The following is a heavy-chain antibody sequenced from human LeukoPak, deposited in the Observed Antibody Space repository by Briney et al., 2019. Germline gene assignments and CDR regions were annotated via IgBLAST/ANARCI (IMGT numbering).Heavy chain of an antibody. CDR2: ISSSGSTI. J-gene: IGHJ4*02. D-gene: IGHD3-22*01. Sequence: PGGSLRLSCAASGLTFSDYYMTWIRRARGQGLEWVAYISSSGSTIYSADSVKGRFTVSRDNAKNSLFPHMNSLRAEDTAIYYCAIQITMIVVVPYFDYWGQGTLVTVSS. CDR1: GLTFSDYY. CDR3: AIQITMIVVVPYFDY. V-gene: IGHV3-11*04.